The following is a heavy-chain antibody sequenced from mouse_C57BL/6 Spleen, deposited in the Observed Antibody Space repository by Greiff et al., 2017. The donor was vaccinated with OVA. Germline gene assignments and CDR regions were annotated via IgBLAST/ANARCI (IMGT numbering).Heavy chain of an antibody. CDR2: ISSGGDYI. Sequence: EVQLVESGEGLVKPGGSLKLSCAASGFTFSSYAMSWVRQTPEKRLEWVAYISSGGDYIYYADTVKGRFTISRDNARNTLYLQMSSLKSEDTAMYYCTRGGTTVRRCYFDYWGQGTTLTVSS. CDR1: GFTFSSYA. D-gene: IGHD1-1*01. J-gene: IGHJ2*01. V-gene: IGHV5-9-1*02. CDR3: TRGGTTVRRCYFDY.